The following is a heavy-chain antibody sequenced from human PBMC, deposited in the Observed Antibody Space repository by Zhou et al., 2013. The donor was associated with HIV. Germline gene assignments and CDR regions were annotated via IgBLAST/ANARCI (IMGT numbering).Heavy chain of an antibody. J-gene: IGHJ2*01. CDR3: ARDRPWGSEWYFDV. D-gene: IGHD3-16*01. V-gene: IGHV4-30-2*01. CDR1: GGSISSGDYA. CDR2: ISYSGST. Sequence: QVQLQESGSGLVKPSQTLSLSCAISGGSISSGDYAWSWIRQPPGKGLEWIGYISYSGSTYYSPSLKSRVLISMDRSQNQFFLRLDSVTAADTAVYFCARDRPWGSEWYFDVVGPWRPGHCLL.